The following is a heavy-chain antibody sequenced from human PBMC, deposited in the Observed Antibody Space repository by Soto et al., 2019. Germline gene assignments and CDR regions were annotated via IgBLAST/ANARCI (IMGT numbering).Heavy chain of an antibody. V-gene: IGHV3-53*01. D-gene: IGHD2-21*02. CDR1: GFNVDNVY. Sequence: GGSLRLSCIASGFNVDNVYMSWVRQAPGKGLEWVSVLYTADSTNYADSVKGRFTISRDSSRNTVYLQMDSLRAGDTAVYYCARGMGAAWVTPLSHWGQGTLVTVSS. CDR3: ARGMGAAWVTPLSH. CDR2: LYTADST. J-gene: IGHJ4*02.